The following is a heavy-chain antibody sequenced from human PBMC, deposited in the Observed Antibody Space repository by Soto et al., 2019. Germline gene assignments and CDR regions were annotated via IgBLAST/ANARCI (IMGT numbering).Heavy chain of an antibody. CDR3: ARHDGFSSGWIFDY. CDR2: IYYSGST. J-gene: IGHJ4*01. Sequence: SSETLSLTCTVSGGSISSSSYYWGWIRQPPGKGLEWIGSIYYSGSTYSNPSLKSRVTISVDTSNNQLSLKLRSVTAADTAVYYCARHDGFSSGWIFDYWGHGTLVTVSS. V-gene: IGHV4-39*01. CDR1: GGSISSSSYY. D-gene: IGHD6-19*01.